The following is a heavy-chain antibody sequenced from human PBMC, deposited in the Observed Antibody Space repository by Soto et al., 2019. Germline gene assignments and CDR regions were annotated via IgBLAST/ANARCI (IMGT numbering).Heavy chain of an antibody. CDR3: ARDERYCSGGGCPERDYFDY. Sequence: QVQLVQSGAEVKKPGASVKVSCKASGYTFTSYYMHWVRQAPGQGLEWMGIINPSSGSTSYAQNFHGRVNMARDTSTSTVYLELSSLRSEDTAVYYCARDERYCSGGGCPERDYFDYWGQGTLVTVSS. D-gene: IGHD2-15*01. CDR2: INPSSGST. V-gene: IGHV1-46*03. J-gene: IGHJ4*02. CDR1: GYTFTSYY.